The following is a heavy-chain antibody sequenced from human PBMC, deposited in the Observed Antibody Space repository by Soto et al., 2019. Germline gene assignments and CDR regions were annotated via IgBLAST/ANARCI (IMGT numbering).Heavy chain of an antibody. Sequence: SVKVSCKASGFTFTSSAVQWVRQARGQRLEWIGWIVVGSGNTNYAQKFQERVTITRDMSTSTAYMELSSLRSEDTAVYYCAALNYYDSSGYYKPFDHWGQGTLVTVSS. CDR3: AALNYYDSSGYYKPFDH. D-gene: IGHD3-22*01. CDR2: IVVGSGNT. CDR1: GFTFTSSA. J-gene: IGHJ4*02. V-gene: IGHV1-58*01.